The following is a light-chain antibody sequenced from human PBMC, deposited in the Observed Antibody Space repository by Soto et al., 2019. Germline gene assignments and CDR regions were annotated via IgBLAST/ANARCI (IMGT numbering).Light chain of an antibody. Sequence: QSVLTQPPSASAAPGQKVTISCSGSSSNIGNNYVSWYQQLPGTAPKLLIYENNKRPSGIPDRFSGSKSGTSATLGITGLQTGDEADYYCGTWDSSLSVWVFGGGTRLTVL. CDR1: SSNIGNNY. V-gene: IGLV1-51*02. CDR3: GTWDSSLSVWV. J-gene: IGLJ3*02. CDR2: ENN.